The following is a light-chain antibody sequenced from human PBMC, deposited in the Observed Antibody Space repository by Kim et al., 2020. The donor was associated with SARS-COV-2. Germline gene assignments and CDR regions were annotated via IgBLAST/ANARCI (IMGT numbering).Light chain of an antibody. CDR3: QQYGSSLFT. Sequence: TPGERAALACRASQSVSRSYLAWYQQKPGQAPRLLIYGASSRATGIPDRFSGSGSGTDFTLTISRLEPEDFAVYYCQQYGSSLFTFGPGTKVDIK. V-gene: IGKV3-20*01. CDR1: QSVSRSY. J-gene: IGKJ3*01. CDR2: GAS.